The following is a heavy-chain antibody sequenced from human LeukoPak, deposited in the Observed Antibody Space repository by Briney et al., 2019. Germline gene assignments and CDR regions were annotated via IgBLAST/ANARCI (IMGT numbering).Heavy chain of an antibody. CDR3: ARGGSIAARSLYYYYYMDV. J-gene: IGHJ6*03. CDR2: INWNGGST. D-gene: IGHD6-6*01. V-gene: IGHV3-20*04. Sequence: PGGSLRLSCAASGFTFSSYWMHWVRHAPGKGLEWVSGINWNGGSTGYADSVKGRFTISRDNAKNSLYLQMNSLRAEDTALYYCARGGSIAARSLYYYYYMDVWGKGTTVTISS. CDR1: GFTFSSYW.